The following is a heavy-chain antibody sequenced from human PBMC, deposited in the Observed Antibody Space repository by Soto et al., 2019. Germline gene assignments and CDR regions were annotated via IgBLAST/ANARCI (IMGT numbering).Heavy chain of an antibody. CDR3: AKGQGGMTTVKANWFDP. CDR1: GVTVSNNY. J-gene: IGHJ5*02. CDR2: IYSGGDT. D-gene: IGHD4-4*01. V-gene: IGHV3-53*01. Sequence: GGSLRLSCAASGVTVSNNYMRWVRQAPGKGLEWVSLIYSGGDTHYADSVKGRFTISRDSSKNTVYLQMNSLRAEDTAVYYCAKGQGGMTTVKANWFDPWGQGTLVTVSS.